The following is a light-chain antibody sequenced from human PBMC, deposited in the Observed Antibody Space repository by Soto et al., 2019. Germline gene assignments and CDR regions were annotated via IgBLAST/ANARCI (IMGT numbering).Light chain of an antibody. Sequence: QSVLTQPPSASGTPGQRVTISCSGSSSNIGSNYVYWYQQLPGTVPQLLIYRNSERPSGVPARFSGSKSGTSASLAISGLRSEDEADYYCAAWDDSMSGVVFGGGTKRTVL. V-gene: IGLV1-47*01. CDR2: RNS. CDR3: AAWDDSMSGVV. J-gene: IGLJ2*01. CDR1: SSNIGSNY.